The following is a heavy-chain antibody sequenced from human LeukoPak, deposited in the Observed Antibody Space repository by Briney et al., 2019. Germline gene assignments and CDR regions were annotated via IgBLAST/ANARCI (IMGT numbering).Heavy chain of an antibody. D-gene: IGHD2-15*01. CDR3: ARHLLRCSGGSCYLDY. CDR1: GGTFSSYA. V-gene: IGHV1-69*04. CDR2: IIPILGIA. J-gene: IGHJ4*02. Sequence: SVKVSCKASGGTFSSYAISWVRQAPGQGLEWMGRIIPILGIANYAQKFQGRVTITADKSTSTAYMELSSLRSEDTAVYYCARHLLRCSGGSCYLDYWGQGTLVTVSS.